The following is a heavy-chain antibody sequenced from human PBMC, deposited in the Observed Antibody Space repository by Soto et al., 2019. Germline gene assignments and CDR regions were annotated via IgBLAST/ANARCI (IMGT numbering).Heavy chain of an antibody. CDR1: GYTFTSYY. D-gene: IGHD5-18*01. CDR2: INPSGGST. V-gene: IGHV1-46*01. CDR3: ARDMIQLWLPRGSLAY. Sequence: ASVKVSCKASGYTFTSYYMHWVRQAPGQGLEWMGIINPSGGSTSYAQKFQGRVTMTRDTSTSTVYMELSSLRSEDTAVYYCARDMIQLWLPRGSLAYWGQGTLVTVSS. J-gene: IGHJ4*02.